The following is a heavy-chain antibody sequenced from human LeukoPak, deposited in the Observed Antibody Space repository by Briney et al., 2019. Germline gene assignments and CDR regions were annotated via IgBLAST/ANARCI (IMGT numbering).Heavy chain of an antibody. CDR3: ARDCSSTSCYQSSDY. CDR2: ISSSSSYI. V-gene: IGHV3-21*01. CDR1: GFTFSSYS. J-gene: IGHJ4*02. D-gene: IGHD2-2*01. Sequence: PGGSLRLSCAASGFTFSSYSMNWVRQAPGKGLEWVSSISSSSSYIYYADSVKGRFTISRDNAKNSLYLQMNSLRAEDTAVYYCARDCSSTSCYQSSDYWGQGTLVTVSS.